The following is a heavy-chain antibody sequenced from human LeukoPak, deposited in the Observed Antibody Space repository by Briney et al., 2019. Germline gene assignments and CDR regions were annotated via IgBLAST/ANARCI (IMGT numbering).Heavy chain of an antibody. D-gene: IGHD3-10*01. Sequence: GGSLRLSCAASGFTFSSYGMSWVRQAPGKGLEWVSVISGSGDRTYYADSVKGRFTISRDNSKNTLYLQMNSLRAEDTAVYYCAKGGAVSSKSITMIRGTRRYYYYMDVWGKGTTVTISS. CDR3: AKGGAVSSKSITMIRGTRRYYYYMDV. J-gene: IGHJ6*03. CDR2: ISGSGDRT. V-gene: IGHV3-23*01. CDR1: GFTFSSYG.